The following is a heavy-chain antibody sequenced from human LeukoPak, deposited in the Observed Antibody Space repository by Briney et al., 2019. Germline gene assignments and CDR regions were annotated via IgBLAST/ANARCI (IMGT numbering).Heavy chain of an antibody. CDR3: ARDNGF. J-gene: IGHJ4*02. D-gene: IGHD2-8*01. CDR2: ISSSSTYI. Sequence: GGSLRLSCAASGFSLSNHDINWVRQAPGKGLQWVSSISSSSTYIYYGDSVKGRFTVSRDNAKNSVYLQMNSLRAEDTAVYYCARDNGFWGQGTLVTVSS. CDR1: GFSLSNHD. V-gene: IGHV3-21*04.